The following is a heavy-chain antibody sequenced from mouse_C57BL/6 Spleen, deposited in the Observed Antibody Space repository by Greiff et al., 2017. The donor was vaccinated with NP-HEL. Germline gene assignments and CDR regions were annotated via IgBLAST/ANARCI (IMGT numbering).Heavy chain of an antibody. CDR2: IWGVGST. J-gene: IGHJ3*01. D-gene: IGHD2-3*01. V-gene: IGHV2-6*01. CDR3: ASGHDGYYEFAY. CDR1: GFSLTSYG. Sequence: VQGVESGPGLVAPSQSLSITCTVSGFSLTSYGVDWVRQSPGKGLEWLGVIWGVGSTNYNSALKSRLSISKDNSKSQVFLKMNSLQTDDTAMYYCASGHDGYYEFAYWGQGTLVTVSA.